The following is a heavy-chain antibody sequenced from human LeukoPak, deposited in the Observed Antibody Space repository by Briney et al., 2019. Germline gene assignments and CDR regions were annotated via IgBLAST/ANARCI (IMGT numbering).Heavy chain of an antibody. CDR1: GGSFSSYY. CDR3: ARLYCTNGVCYLDY. CDR2: IYTSGRT. D-gene: IGHD2-8*01. V-gene: IGHV4-4*09. Sequence: SETLSLTCSVSGGSFSSYYWSWIRQPPGKGLEWIGYIYTSGRTNCNPSLKRRVTISVDTSKNQFSLKLSSVTAADTAVYYCARLYCTNGVCYLDYWGQGTLVTVSS. J-gene: IGHJ4*02.